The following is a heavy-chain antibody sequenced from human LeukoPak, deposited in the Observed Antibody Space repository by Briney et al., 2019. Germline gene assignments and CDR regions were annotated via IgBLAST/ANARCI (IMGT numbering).Heavy chain of an antibody. CDR1: GFTFSSYG. Sequence: GGTLRLSCAASGFTFSSYGMSWVRQAPEKGLEWVSAISGSDVSTYYADSMKGRFTISRDNSKNTLYLQMNSLRAEDTAVYYCAKYSHDSSGSYDYWGQGTLVTVSS. CDR3: AKYSHDSSGSYDY. D-gene: IGHD3-22*01. CDR2: ISGSDVST. V-gene: IGHV3-23*01. J-gene: IGHJ4*02.